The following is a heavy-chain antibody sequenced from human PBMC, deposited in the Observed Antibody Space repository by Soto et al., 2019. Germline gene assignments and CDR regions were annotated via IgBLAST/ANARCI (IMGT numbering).Heavy chain of an antibody. CDR1: GFTFSSYS. CDR2: ISSSSSYI. Sequence: VGSLRLSCAASGFTFSSYSMNWVRQAPGKGLEWVSSISSSSSYIYYADSVKGRFTISRDNAKNPLYLQMNSLRAEDTAVYYCARDLGYSSSFYYYGMDVWGQGTTVTVSS. D-gene: IGHD6-6*01. V-gene: IGHV3-21*01. CDR3: ARDLGYSSSFYYYGMDV. J-gene: IGHJ6*02.